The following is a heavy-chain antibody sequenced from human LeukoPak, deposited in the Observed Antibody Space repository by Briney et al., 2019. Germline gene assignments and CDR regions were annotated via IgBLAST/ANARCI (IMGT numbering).Heavy chain of an antibody. Sequence: SVKVSCKASGGTFSSYAISWVRQAPGQGLEWMGRIIPIFGIANYAQKFQGRVTITADKSTSTAYMELSSLRSEDTAVYYCARELMDTAMVTGFGYWGQGTLVTASS. J-gene: IGHJ4*02. CDR2: IIPIFGIA. CDR3: ARELMDTAMVTGFGY. D-gene: IGHD5-18*01. CDR1: GGTFSSYA. V-gene: IGHV1-69*04.